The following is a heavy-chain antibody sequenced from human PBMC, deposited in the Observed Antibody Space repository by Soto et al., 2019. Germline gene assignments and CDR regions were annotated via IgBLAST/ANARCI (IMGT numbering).Heavy chain of an antibody. Sequence: QVPLQQWGAGLLKPSETLSLTCAIYGGSFSRYYWTWIRQPPGTGLVWIGETTHSGSTNYNPSLKSRVTISVATSQNQFSLKLTSVTAAATAVYYCARDKNTALLDYWGQGTLVTVSS. CDR3: ARDKNTALLDY. CDR1: GGSFSRYY. J-gene: IGHJ4*02. V-gene: IGHV4-34*01. D-gene: IGHD2-2*02. CDR2: TTHSGST.